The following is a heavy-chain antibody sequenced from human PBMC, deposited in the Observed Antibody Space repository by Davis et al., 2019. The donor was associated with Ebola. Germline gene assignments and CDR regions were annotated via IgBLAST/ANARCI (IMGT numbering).Heavy chain of an antibody. V-gene: IGHV1-45*02. CDR2: ITPFNGNT. D-gene: IGHD6-13*01. Sequence: AASVKVSCKASGYTFTYRYLHWVRQAPGQALEWMGWITPFNGNTNYAQKFQDRVTITRDRSMSTAYMELSSLRSEDTAMYYCATSMSIAAAGNGNAFDIWGQGTMVTVSS. CDR3: ATSMSIAAAGNGNAFDI. CDR1: GYTFTYRY. J-gene: IGHJ3*02.